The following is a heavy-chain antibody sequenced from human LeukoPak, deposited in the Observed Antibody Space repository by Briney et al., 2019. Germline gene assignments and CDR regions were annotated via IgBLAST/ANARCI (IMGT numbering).Heavy chain of an antibody. Sequence: GGSLRLSCAASGFTFSSYSMNWVRQAPGKGLEVVSSISSSSSYIYYADSVKGRFTISRDNAKNSLYLQMHSLSAEDTAVYYCASGSAVAGTGLVYWGQGTLVTVSS. CDR1: GFTFSSYS. CDR2: ISSSSSYI. V-gene: IGHV3-21*01. CDR3: ASGSAVAGTGLVY. D-gene: IGHD6-19*01. J-gene: IGHJ4*02.